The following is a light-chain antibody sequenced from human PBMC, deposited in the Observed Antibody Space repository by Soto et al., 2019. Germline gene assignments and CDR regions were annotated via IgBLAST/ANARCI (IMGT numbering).Light chain of an antibody. CDR2: EVS. Sequence: QSVLTQPASVSGSPGQSITIPCTGTSSDVGGYSYVSWYQQHPGKAPKLMIYEVSNRPSRVSDRFSGSKSGNTASLTISGLQPEDEADYYCRSYTSTTSTYVFGTGTKVTVL. CDR1: SSDVGGYSY. V-gene: IGLV2-14*01. J-gene: IGLJ1*01. CDR3: RSYTSTTSTYV.